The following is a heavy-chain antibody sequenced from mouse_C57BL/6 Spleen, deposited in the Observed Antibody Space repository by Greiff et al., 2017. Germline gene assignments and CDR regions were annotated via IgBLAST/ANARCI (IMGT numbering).Heavy chain of an antibody. J-gene: IGHJ4*01. V-gene: IGHV1-64*01. CDR3: ARHRDYYAMDY. CDR1: GYTFTSYW. CDR2: IHPNGGST. Sequence: QVQLQQPGAELVKPGASVKLSCKASGYTFTSYWMHWVKQRPGQGLEWIGMIHPNGGSTNYNEKFKSKATLTVDKSSSTAYMQLSSLTSEDSAVYYCARHRDYYAMDYWGQGTSVTVSS.